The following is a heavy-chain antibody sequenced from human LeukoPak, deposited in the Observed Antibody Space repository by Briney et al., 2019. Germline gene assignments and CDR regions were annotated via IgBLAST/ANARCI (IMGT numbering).Heavy chain of an antibody. CDR1: GHSFTTSW. CDR2: IYPGDSDT. J-gene: IGHJ4*02. V-gene: IGHV5-51*01. Sequence: GESLKISCKLSGHSFTTSWIGWVRQMPGKGLEWMGIIYPGDSDTRYSPSFQGQVTISADKSISTAYLQWSSLKASDTAMYYCARREDSTDYLFLDYWGQGTLVTVSS. D-gene: IGHD6-6*01. CDR3: ARREDSTDYLFLDY.